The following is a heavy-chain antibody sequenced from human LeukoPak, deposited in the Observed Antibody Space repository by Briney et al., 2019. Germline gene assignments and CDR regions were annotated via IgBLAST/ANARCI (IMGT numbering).Heavy chain of an antibody. CDR3: ATLQWYDYYYMDV. D-gene: IGHD2-8*01. J-gene: IGHJ6*03. V-gene: IGHV3-30*02. CDR1: GFTFSSYG. CDR2: IRYDGSNK. Sequence: QPGGSLRLSCAASGFTFSSYGMHWVRQAPGKGLEWVAFIRYDGSNKYYADSVKGRFTISRDNSKNTLYLQMNSLRAEDTAVYYCATLQWYDYYYMDVWGKGTTVTVSS.